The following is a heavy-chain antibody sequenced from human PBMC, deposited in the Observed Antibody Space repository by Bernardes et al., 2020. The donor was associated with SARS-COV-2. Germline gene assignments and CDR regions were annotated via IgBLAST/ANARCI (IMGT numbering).Heavy chain of an antibody. CDR3: ARDQSYGSGSYSGMDV. D-gene: IGHD3-10*01. V-gene: IGHV3-7*01. CDR2: IKQDGSEK. J-gene: IGHJ6*02. CDR1: GFTFSSYW. Sequence: GGSLRLSCAASGFTFSSYWMSWVRQAPGKGLEWVANIKQDGSEKYYVDSVKGRFTISRDNAKNSLYLQMNSLRAEDTAVYYCARDQSYGSGSYSGMDVWGHGTTVTVSS.